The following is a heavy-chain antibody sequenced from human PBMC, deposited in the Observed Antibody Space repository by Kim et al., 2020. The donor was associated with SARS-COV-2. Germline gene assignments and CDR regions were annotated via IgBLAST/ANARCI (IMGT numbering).Heavy chain of an antibody. CDR3: ARDRGCSGGSCHPEYFQ. J-gene: IGHJ1*01. D-gene: IGHD2-15*01. V-gene: IGHV3-30*04. Sequence: GGSLRLSCAASGFTFSSYAMHWVRQAPGKGLEWVAVISYDGSNKYYADSVKGRFTISRDNSKNTLYLQMNSLRAEDTAVYYCARDRGCSGGSCHPEYFQ. CDR1: GFTFSSYA. CDR2: ISYDGSNK.